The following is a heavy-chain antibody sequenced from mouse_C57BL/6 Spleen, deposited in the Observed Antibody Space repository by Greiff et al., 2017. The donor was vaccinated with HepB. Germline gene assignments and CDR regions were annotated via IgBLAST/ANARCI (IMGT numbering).Heavy chain of an antibody. J-gene: IGHJ3*01. D-gene: IGHD1-2*01. V-gene: IGHV3-6*01. Sequence: VQLKESGPGLVKPSQSLSLTCSVPGYSITSGYYWNWIRQFPGNKLEWMGYISYDGSNNYNPSLKNRISITRDTSKNQFFLKLNSVTTEDTATYYCARGELLRPFAYWGQGTLVTVSA. CDR2: ISYDGSN. CDR3: ARGELLRPFAY. CDR1: GYSITSGYY.